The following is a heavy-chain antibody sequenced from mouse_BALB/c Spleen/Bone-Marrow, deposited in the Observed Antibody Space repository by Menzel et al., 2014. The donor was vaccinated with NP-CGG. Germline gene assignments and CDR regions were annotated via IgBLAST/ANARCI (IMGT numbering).Heavy chain of an antibody. V-gene: IGHV2-6-7*01. D-gene: IGHD2-4*01. CDR2: IWGDGST. J-gene: IGHJ4*01. Sequence: QVTLKVCGPGLVAPSQSLSITCTVSGFSLTGYGVSWVRQSPGKGLEWLGMIWGDGSTDYNSALKSRLSISKDNSKSQVFLKMNSLQTDDTARYYCARDSFLITRALDYWGQGTSVTVSS. CDR1: GFSLTGYG. CDR3: ARDSFLITRALDY.